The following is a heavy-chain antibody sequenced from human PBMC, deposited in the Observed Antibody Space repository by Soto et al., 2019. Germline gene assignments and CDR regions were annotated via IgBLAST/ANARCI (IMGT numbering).Heavy chain of an antibody. CDR2: IVVGSGNT. Sequence: GASVKVSCKASGFTFTSSVMQWVRQARGQRLEWICWIVVGSGNTNNAQKFQERVTFTRDMSTSTAYMELSSLRSEDTAVYYCAAEYKFTIFGVARYFQKWAQGTLVTVSS. D-gene: IGHD3-3*01. V-gene: IGHV1-58*02. CDR3: AAEYKFTIFGVARYFQK. J-gene: IGHJ1*01. CDR1: GFTFTSSV.